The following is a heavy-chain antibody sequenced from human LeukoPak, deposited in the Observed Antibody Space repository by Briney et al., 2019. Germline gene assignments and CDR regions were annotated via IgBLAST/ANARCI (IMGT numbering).Heavy chain of an antibody. CDR1: GFTFSSYA. Sequence: GGSLRLSCAASGFTFSSYAMSWVRQAPGKGLEWVSAISGSGGSTYYADSVKGRFTISRDNSKNTLYLQMNSLRAEDTAVYYCAKDHTYNDFWSGYYTHWGQGTLVTVSS. CDR3: AKDHTYNDFWSGYYTH. D-gene: IGHD3-3*01. J-gene: IGHJ4*02. V-gene: IGHV3-23*01. CDR2: ISGSGGST.